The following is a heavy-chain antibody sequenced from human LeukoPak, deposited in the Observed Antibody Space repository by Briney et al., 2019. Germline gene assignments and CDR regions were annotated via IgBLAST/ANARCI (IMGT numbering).Heavy chain of an antibody. CDR3: ARDSGYYDSGGYYPYFDY. D-gene: IGHD3-22*01. Sequence: GGSLRLSCAASGFTFSSYWMHWVRQAPGKGLVWVSRINSDGSSTSYADSVKGRFTISRDNAKNTLYLQMNSLRAEDTAVYYCARDSGYYDSGGYYPYFDYWGQGTLVTVSS. V-gene: IGHV3-74*01. J-gene: IGHJ4*02. CDR1: GFTFSSYW. CDR2: INSDGSST.